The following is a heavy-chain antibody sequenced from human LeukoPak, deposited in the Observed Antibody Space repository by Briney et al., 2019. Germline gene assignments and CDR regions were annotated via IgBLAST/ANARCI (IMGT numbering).Heavy chain of an antibody. J-gene: IGHJ4*02. V-gene: IGHV3-7*01. CDR3: ARFSGRN. D-gene: IGHD2-15*01. Sequence: GGSLRLSCAASGFTFSSYWMSWVRQAPGKGLEWVANIKQDGSAKYYVDPVKGRFTISRDNAKNSLNLQMGSLRAEDTAGYYCARFSGRNWGQGTLVTVSS. CDR2: IKQDGSAK. CDR1: GFTFSSYW.